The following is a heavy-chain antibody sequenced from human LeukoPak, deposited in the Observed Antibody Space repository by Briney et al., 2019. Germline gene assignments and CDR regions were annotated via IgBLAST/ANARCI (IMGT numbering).Heavy chain of an antibody. Sequence: GGSLRLSCVASGFTFSNYWMSWVRQPPGKGLEWLANMKEDGSARYYVDSMKGRFTISRDNAKNSLYLQMNSLRAEDTAVYYCAREQGWSDSYYGMDVWGQGTTVTVSS. J-gene: IGHJ6*02. CDR2: MKEDGSAR. CDR1: GFTFSNYW. CDR3: AREQGWSDSYYGMDV. V-gene: IGHV3-7*01.